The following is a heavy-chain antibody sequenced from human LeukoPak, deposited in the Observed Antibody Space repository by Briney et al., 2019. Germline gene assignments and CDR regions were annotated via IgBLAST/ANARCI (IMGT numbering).Heavy chain of an antibody. CDR1: GFTFSSYW. J-gene: IGHJ4*02. V-gene: IGHV3-74*01. CDR2: INSDESIT. D-gene: IGHD4-17*01. CDR3: AGGGTVTNFDY. Sequence: GGSPRLSCAASGFTFSSYWMHWVRQAPGKGLVWVSRINSDESITTYADSVKGRFTISRDNAKNTLYLQMNSLRAEDTAVYYCAGGGTVTNFDYWGQGTLVTVSS.